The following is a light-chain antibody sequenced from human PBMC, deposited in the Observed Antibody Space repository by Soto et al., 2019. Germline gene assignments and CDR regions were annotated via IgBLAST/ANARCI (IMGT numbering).Light chain of an antibody. CDR3: SSYAGSKTL. CDR2: EVS. CDR1: SSDVGGYNY. Sequence: QSALTQPPSASGSPGQSVTISCTGTSSDVGGYNYVSWYQQHPGKAPKLMIYEVSKRPSGVPDRFSGSKSGNTASLTVSGLQAEGEADYYCSSYAGSKTLFGGGTKVTAL. V-gene: IGLV2-8*01. J-gene: IGLJ2*01.